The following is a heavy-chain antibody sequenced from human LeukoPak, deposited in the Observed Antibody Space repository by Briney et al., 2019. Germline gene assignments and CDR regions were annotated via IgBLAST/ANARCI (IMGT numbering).Heavy chain of an antibody. V-gene: IGHV3-9*01. J-gene: IGHJ4*02. D-gene: IGHD1-26*01. CDR3: AKDSGSYDFDY. Sequence: GGSLRLSCAASGFTFSTYGMHWVRQAPGKGLEWVSGISWNSGSIDYADSVKGRFTISRDNAKNSLYLQMNSLRAEDTALYYCAKDSGSYDFDYCGQGTLVTVSS. CDR1: GFTFSTYG. CDR2: ISWNSGSI.